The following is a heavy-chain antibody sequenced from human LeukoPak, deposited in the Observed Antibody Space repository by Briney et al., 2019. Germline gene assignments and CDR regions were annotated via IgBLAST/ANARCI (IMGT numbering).Heavy chain of an antibody. V-gene: IGHV3-23*01. D-gene: IGHD3-10*01. CDR1: GFTFSSYA. J-gene: IGHJ4*02. CDR2: ISDSGTST. Sequence: RAGGSLRLSCAASGFTFSSYAMIWVRQAPGKGLEWVSLISDSGTSTYYPDSVKGRFTISRDNSKNTVYLQMNSLRAEDTAVYYCAKGVSGYGSGRPFDYWGQGTLVTVFS. CDR3: AKGVSGYGSGRPFDY.